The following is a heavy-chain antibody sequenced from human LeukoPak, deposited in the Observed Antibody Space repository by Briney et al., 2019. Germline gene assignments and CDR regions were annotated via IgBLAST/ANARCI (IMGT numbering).Heavy chain of an antibody. V-gene: IGHV3-15*01. D-gene: IGHD5-18*01. CDR1: GFIFSNAW. CDR2: IKSKTDGCTA. CDR3: TTDRHTAMVQFDY. Sequence: GGSLRLSCVASGFIFSNAWMSWVRQAPGKGLEWVGHIKSKTDGCTADYFAPVKGRFTISRDDSKNTLYLQMNSLKIEDTAVYYCTTDRHTAMVQFDYWGQGTLVTVSS. J-gene: IGHJ4*02.